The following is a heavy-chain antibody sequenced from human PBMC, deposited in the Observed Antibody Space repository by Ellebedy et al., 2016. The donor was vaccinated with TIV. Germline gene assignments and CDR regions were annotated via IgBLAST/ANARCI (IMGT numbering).Heavy chain of an antibody. CDR1: GGSISSYY. Sequence: SETLSLTCTVSGGSISSYYWSWIRQPAGKGLEWIGRIYTRGSTNYNPSLKSRDTMSIYTSKNQFSLKLTSVTAADTAVYYCARASGWTAVYIWGQGTMVTVSS. D-gene: IGHD6-19*01. CDR2: IYTRGST. J-gene: IGHJ3*02. V-gene: IGHV4-4*07. CDR3: ARASGWTAVYI.